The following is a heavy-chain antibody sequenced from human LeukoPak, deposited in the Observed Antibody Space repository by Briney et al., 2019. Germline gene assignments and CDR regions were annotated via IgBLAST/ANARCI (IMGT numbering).Heavy chain of an antibody. CDR2: IYYSGST. V-gene: IGHV4-39*01. Sequence: PSETLSLTCTVSGGSISSSSYYWGWIRQPPGKGLEWIGSIYYSGSTYYNPSLESRVTISVDTSKNQFSLKLSSVTAADTAVYYCAGSYGDYWFDPWGQGTLVTVSS. CDR3: AGSYGDYWFDP. CDR1: GGSISSSSYY. D-gene: IGHD4-17*01. J-gene: IGHJ5*02.